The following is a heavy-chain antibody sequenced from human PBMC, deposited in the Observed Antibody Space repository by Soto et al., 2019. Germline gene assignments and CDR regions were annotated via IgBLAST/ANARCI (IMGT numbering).Heavy chain of an antibody. CDR2: ISYDGSNK. Sequence: GGSLRLSCAASGFTFSSYAMHWVRQAPGKGLEWVAVISYDGSNKYYADSVKGRFTISRDNSKNTLYLQMNSLRAEDTAVYYCARDTVGGQLLLDYYYGMDVWGQGTTVTVSS. CDR3: ARDTVGGQLLLDYYYGMDV. J-gene: IGHJ6*02. D-gene: IGHD4-17*01. CDR1: GFTFSSYA. V-gene: IGHV3-30-3*01.